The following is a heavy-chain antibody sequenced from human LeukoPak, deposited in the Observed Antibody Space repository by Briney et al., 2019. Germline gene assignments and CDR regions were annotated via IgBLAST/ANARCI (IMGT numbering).Heavy chain of an antibody. D-gene: IGHD4-23*01. Sequence: ASVKVSCKASGYTFSSYDIHWVRQATGQGLEWMGWMNPSSGNTGYAQNFQGRVTMTRNTSISTAYLELSSLRSEDTAVYYCARVSDGGTPPSHDYWGQGTLVTVSS. V-gene: IGHV1-8*01. CDR2: MNPSSGNT. CDR3: ARVSDGGTPPSHDY. CDR1: GYTFSSYD. J-gene: IGHJ4*02.